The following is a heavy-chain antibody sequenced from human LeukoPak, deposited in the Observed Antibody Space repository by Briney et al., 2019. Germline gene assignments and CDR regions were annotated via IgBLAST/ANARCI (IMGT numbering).Heavy chain of an antibody. Sequence: ASVKVSCKASGYTFTSYAINWVRQAPGQGLEWMGWIDINTGNPTYAQGFTGRFVFSLDTSVTTAYLEISTLKAEDTAIYYCARDVTTASFDYWGQGTLVTVSS. V-gene: IGHV7-4-1*02. CDR2: IDINTGNP. J-gene: IGHJ4*02. CDR3: ARDVTTASFDY. D-gene: IGHD4-11*01. CDR1: GYTFTSYA.